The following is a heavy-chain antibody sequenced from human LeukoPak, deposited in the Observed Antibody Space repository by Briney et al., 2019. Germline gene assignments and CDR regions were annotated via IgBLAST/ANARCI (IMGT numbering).Heavy chain of an antibody. CDR3: ARRPYCGGDCYAEALYFDY. D-gene: IGHD2-21*02. CDR1: GGSFSGYY. CDR2: IYHSGST. J-gene: IGHJ4*02. V-gene: IGHV4-34*01. Sequence: SETLSLTCAVYGGSFSGYYWSWIRQPPGKGLEWIGEIYHSGSTNYNPSLKSRVTISVDTPKNQFSLKLSSVTAADTAVYYCARRPYCGGDCYAEALYFDYWGQGTLVTVSS.